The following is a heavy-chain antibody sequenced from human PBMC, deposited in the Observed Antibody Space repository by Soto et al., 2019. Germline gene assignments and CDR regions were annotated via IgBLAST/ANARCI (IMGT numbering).Heavy chain of an antibody. CDR1: GFTFSNYS. CDR2: IKQDGREK. D-gene: IGHD3-16*01. CDR3: ASCASYAFDS. J-gene: IGHJ5*01. Sequence: EVQLVESGGGLVQPGGSLRLSCADSGFTFSNYSMSWVRQAPGKGPEWVANIKQDGREKNYVDSVEGRFTISRDNDKNLLNLKINSLGAEDTAVYYCASCASYAFDSWGQGTLVSVSS. V-gene: IGHV3-7*01.